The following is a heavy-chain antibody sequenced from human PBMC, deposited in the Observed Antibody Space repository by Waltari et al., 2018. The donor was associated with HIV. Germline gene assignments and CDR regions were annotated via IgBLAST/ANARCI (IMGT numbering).Heavy chain of an antibody. D-gene: IGHD3-10*01. CDR1: GHTLSELS. J-gene: IGHJ6*02. V-gene: IGHV1-24*01. Sequence: QVQLVQSGAEVKKPGASVKVSCKVSGHTLSELSMHWGRQVPGKGLEWMGNVDPEDDETIYAQKFEGRVTMTEDTSSDTAYMELSSLTSGDTAVYYCATDFSGMVRAYSYYSLDVWGQGTTVTVSS. CDR2: VDPEDDET. CDR3: ATDFSGMVRAYSYYSLDV.